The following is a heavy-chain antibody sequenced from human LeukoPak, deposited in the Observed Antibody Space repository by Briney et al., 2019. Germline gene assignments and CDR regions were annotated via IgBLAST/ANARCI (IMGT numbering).Heavy chain of an antibody. V-gene: IGHV3-30*02. CDR1: GFTFSTYG. CDR3: AKDVPNYNWFDP. Sequence: GGSLRLSCTASGFTFSTYGMHWVRQAPGKGLEWVAFIAYDGSYKYYADSVKGRFTISRDNSKNTLYLQMNSLRAEDTAMYYCAKDVPNYNWFDPWGLGTLVTVSS. CDR2: IAYDGSYK. J-gene: IGHJ5*02. D-gene: IGHD3-10*02.